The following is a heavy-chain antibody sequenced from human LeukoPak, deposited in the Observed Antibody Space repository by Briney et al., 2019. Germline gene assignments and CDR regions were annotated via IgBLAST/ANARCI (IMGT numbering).Heavy chain of an antibody. V-gene: IGHV3-73*01. J-gene: IGHJ4*02. D-gene: IGHD2-21*02. CDR2: IRNKANNYAT. CDR1: GFTFSVSA. Sequence: GGSLRLSCVASGFTFSVSAMYWVRQASGKGLEWVGRIRNKANNYATAYAASLKGRFTISRDDSKNTAYLQMNSPETEDTAVYYCARVPEHTYCGGDCYLGMHYWGQGTLVTVSS. CDR3: ARVPEHTYCGGDCYLGMHY.